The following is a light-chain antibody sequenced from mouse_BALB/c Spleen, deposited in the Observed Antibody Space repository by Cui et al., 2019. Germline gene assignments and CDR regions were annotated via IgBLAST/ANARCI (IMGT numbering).Light chain of an antibody. Sequence: DIVMTQSPATLSVTPGDRVSLSCRASQSISDYLHWYQQKSHESPRLLIKYASQSISGIPSRFSGSGSGSDFTLSINSVEPEDVGVYYCQNGHSWMFGGGTKLEIK. CDR3: QNGHSWM. V-gene: IGKV5-39*01. CDR2: YAS. J-gene: IGKJ1*01. CDR1: QSISDY.